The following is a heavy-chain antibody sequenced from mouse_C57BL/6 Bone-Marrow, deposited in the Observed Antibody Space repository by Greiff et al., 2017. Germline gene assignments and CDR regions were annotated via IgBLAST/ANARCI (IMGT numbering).Heavy chain of an antibody. Sequence: EVQLVESGGDLVTPGGSLKLSCAASGFTFSSYGMSWVRQTPDKRLEWVATISSGGSYTYYPDRVKGRFTISRDNAKKSQYLQMSSLKSEDTAMYYCARRGQLRLRDAMDYWGQGTSGTVSS. D-gene: IGHD3-2*02. CDR3: ARRGQLRLRDAMDY. CDR2: ISSGGSYT. V-gene: IGHV5-6*01. CDR1: GFTFSSYG. J-gene: IGHJ4*01.